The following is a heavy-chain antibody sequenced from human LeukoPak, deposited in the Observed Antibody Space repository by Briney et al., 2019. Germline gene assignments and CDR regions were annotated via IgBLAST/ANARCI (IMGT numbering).Heavy chain of an antibody. D-gene: IGHD3-22*01. CDR1: GFTFSDYY. Sequence: GGSLRLSCAASGFTFSDYYMSWIRQAPGKGLEWVSYISSSGSTIYYADSVKGRFTISRDNAKNSLYLQMSSLRAEDTAVYYCARAYYYDSSGYYPDAFDIWGQGTMVTVSS. CDR2: ISSSGSTI. CDR3: ARAYYYDSSGYYPDAFDI. J-gene: IGHJ3*02. V-gene: IGHV3-11*04.